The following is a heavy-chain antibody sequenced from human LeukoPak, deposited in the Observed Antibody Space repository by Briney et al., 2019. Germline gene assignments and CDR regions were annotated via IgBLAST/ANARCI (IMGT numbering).Heavy chain of an antibody. Sequence: PSETLSLTCTVSGGSVSSGSYYWSWIRQPPGKGLEWIGYIYYSGSTNYNPSLKSRVTISVDTSKNQFSLKLSSVTAADTAVYYCARGLCSSSWYPLPYDYWGQGTLVTVSS. CDR3: ARGLCSSSWYPLPYDY. J-gene: IGHJ4*02. D-gene: IGHD6-13*01. V-gene: IGHV4-61*01. CDR1: GGSVSSGSYY. CDR2: IYYSGST.